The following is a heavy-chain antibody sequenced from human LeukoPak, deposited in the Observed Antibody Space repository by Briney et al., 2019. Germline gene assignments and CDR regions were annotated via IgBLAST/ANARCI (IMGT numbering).Heavy chain of an antibody. V-gene: IGHV3-74*01. CDR3: ARFSGDGSSDY. CDR1: GFTFSSHW. Sequence: GGSLRLSCAASGFTFSSHWMHWVRQAPGKGLVWVSRINSDGSTTNYADSVKGRFTISRDNAKNSLYLQMNSLGAEDTAVYYCARFSGDGSSDYWGQGTLVTVSS. J-gene: IGHJ4*02. CDR2: INSDGSTT. D-gene: IGHD6-6*01.